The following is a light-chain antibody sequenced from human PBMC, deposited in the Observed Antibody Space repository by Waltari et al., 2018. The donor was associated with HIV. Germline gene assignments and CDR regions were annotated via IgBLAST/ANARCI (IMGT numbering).Light chain of an antibody. CDR1: NTDVGAYDS. J-gene: IGLJ3*02. CDR2: EVT. CDR3: SSYAATTTIL. Sequence: QSVLTQPASVSGSPGQSITISCTGTNTDVGAYDSVSWYQQYPGKAPKLLIYEVTIRSPGISYRFSGSKSGNTASMTISGLQPEDEAHYYCSSYAATTTILFGGGTRLTVL. V-gene: IGLV2-14*01.